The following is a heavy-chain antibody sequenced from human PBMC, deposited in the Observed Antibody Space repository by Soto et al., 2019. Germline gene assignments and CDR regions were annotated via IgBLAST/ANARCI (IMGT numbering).Heavy chain of an antibody. CDR3: ASGGRRSPVMDV. V-gene: IGHV4-31*03. J-gene: IGHJ6*02. D-gene: IGHD3-10*01. Sequence: QVQLQESGPGLVKPSQTLSLTCTVSGGSISSGGYYWSWIRQHPGKGLEWIGYIYYSGSTYYNPSLKRRVTISVDTSKNQFSLKLSSVTAADTAVYSCASGGRRSPVMDVWGQGTTVTVSS. CDR1: GGSISSGGYY. CDR2: IYYSGST.